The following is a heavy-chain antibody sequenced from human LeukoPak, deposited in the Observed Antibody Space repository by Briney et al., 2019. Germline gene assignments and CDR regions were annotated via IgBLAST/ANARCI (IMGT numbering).Heavy chain of an antibody. D-gene: IGHD6-19*01. V-gene: IGHV1-46*01. J-gene: IGHJ3*02. CDR3: ARAEIAVAGNRGAFDI. CDR2: INPSGGST. CDR1: GYTFTSYY. Sequence: ASVTVSCKASGYTFTSYYMHWVRQAPGQGLEWMGIINPSGGSTSYAQKFQGRVTMTRDMSTSTVYMELSSLRSEDTAVYYCARAEIAVAGNRGAFDIWGQGTMVTVSS.